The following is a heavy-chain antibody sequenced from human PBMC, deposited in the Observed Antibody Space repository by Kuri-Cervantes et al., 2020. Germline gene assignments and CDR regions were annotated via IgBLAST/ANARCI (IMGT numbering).Heavy chain of an antibody. J-gene: IGHJ4*02. CDR1: DDSINKYY. Sequence: SETLSLTCTVSDDSINKYYYNWIRQSAGKGLEWIGRIYLSGDSNYNPSLKSRVTISVDTSKNQFSLKLSSVTAADTAVYYCARENYYDSSGYYSFDYWGQGTLVTVSS. V-gene: IGHV4-4*07. CDR3: ARENYYDSSGYYSFDY. CDR2: IYLSGDS. D-gene: IGHD3-22*01.